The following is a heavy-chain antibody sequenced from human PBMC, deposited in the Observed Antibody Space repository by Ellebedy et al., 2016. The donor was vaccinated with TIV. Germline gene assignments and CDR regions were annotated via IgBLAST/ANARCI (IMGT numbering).Heavy chain of an antibody. V-gene: IGHV3-23*01. CDR3: AKARGSSVIDYNYFGMDV. CDR2: IGASGHNT. J-gene: IGHJ6*02. D-gene: IGHD2-21*01. Sequence: GESLKISCVASGFTLSNYAINWVRQAPGKGLEWVSGIGASGHNTYYADSVKGRFTISRDNSKNTVSMQMNSLRAEDTAVYYCAKARGSSVIDYNYFGMDVWGQGTTVTVSS. CDR1: GFTLSNYA.